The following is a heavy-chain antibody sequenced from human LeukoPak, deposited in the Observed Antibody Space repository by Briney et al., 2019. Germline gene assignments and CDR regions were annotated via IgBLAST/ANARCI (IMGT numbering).Heavy chain of an antibody. V-gene: IGHV4-34*01. Sequence: SETLSLTCAVYGVSFSGYYWSWIRQPPGKGLEWIGEINHSGSTNYNPSLKSRVTMSVDTSKNQFSLKLSSVTAADTAVYYCARDPSYSSGYFDIWGQGTMVTVSS. CDR2: INHSGST. CDR3: ARDPSYSSGYFDI. J-gene: IGHJ3*02. D-gene: IGHD6-19*01. CDR1: GVSFSGYY.